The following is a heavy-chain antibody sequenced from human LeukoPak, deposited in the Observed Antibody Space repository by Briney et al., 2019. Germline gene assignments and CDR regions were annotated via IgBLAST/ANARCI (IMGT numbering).Heavy chain of an antibody. Sequence: PGGSLRLSCAASGFTFSSYGMHWVRQAPGKGLEWVSSISSSSSYMYYADSMRGRFTISRDSAQNSLYLQMNGLKAEDTAVYYCARDSGLLPIVTYYFDSWGQGTLVTVSS. CDR3: ARDSGLLPIVTYYFDS. D-gene: IGHD3-22*01. J-gene: IGHJ4*02. CDR2: ISSSSSYM. CDR1: GFTFSSYG. V-gene: IGHV3-21*01.